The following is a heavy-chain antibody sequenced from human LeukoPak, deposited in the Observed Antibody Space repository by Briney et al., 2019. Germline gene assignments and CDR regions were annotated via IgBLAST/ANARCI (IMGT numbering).Heavy chain of an antibody. Sequence: PGGSLRLSCAASGFTFSDYYMSWIRQAPGKGLEWVSYISSSGSTIYYADSVKGRFTISRDNAKNSLYLQMNSLRAEDTAVYYCARDSIVGATRQPYVFDYWGQGTLVTVSS. CDR3: ARDSIVGATRQPYVFDY. D-gene: IGHD1-26*01. J-gene: IGHJ4*02. V-gene: IGHV3-11*01. CDR1: GFTFSDYY. CDR2: ISSSGSTI.